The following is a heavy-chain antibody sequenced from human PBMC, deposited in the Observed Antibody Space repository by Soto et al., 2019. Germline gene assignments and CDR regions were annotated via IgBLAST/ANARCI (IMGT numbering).Heavy chain of an antibody. CDR3: TSTVAAPRSFYSYYGLDV. V-gene: IGHV4-30-4*01. CDR1: GGSISSGGYY. Sequence: QVQLQESGPGLVEPSQTLSLTCTVSGGSISSGGYYWSWIRQPPGKGLEWIGYIYYSESTNYNPSLKRRITISVDTSKNQFSLKLSSVTAADTAVYFCTSTVAAPRSFYSYYGLDVWGQGTTVAVSS. J-gene: IGHJ6*02. CDR2: IYYSEST. D-gene: IGHD6-6*01.